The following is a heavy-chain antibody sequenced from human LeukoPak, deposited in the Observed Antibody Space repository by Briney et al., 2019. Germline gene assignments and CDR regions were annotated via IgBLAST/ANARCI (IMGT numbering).Heavy chain of an antibody. CDR3: ASEKNFRSDY. V-gene: IGHV3-30*03. CDR1: GFTFSSYG. J-gene: IGHJ4*02. Sequence: PGGSLRLSCAASGFTFSSYGMHWVRQAPGKGLEWVAVISYDGSNKYYADSVKGRFTISRDNSKNTLYLQMNSLRAEDTAVYYCASEKNFRSDYWGQGVLVTVSS. D-gene: IGHD1-7*01. CDR2: ISYDGSNK.